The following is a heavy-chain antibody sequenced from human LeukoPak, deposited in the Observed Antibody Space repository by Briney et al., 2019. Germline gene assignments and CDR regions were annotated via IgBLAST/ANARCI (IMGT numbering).Heavy chain of an antibody. V-gene: IGHV3-7*03. D-gene: IGHD1-26*01. CDR1: GFTFSSYW. CDR3: ARTGVGATTEKESFDI. Sequence: GGSLRLSCAASGFTFSSYWMSWVRQAPGKGLEWVANIKQDGSEKYYVDSVKGRFTISRDNAKNSLYLQMNSLRAEDTAVYYCARTGVGATTEKESFDIWGQGTMVTVSS. CDR2: IKQDGSEK. J-gene: IGHJ3*02.